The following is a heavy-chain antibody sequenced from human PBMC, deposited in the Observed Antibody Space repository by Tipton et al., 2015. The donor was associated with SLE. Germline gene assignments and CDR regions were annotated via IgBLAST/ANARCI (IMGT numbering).Heavy chain of an antibody. CDR1: GFTFSSYA. CDR2: ISYDGSNK. Sequence: SLRLSCAASGFTFSSYAMHWVRQAPGKGLEWVAVISYDGSNKYYADSVKGQFTISRDNSENSLYLHMNSLRTEDTTVYFCARDSRRHLYSNYFYYMDVWGNGTTVTVSS. V-gene: IGHV3-30*04. CDR3: ARDSRRHLYSNYFYYMDV. J-gene: IGHJ6*03. D-gene: IGHD2-15*01.